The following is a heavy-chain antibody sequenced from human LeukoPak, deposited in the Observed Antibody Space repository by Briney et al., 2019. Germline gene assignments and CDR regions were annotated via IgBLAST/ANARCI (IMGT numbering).Heavy chain of an antibody. Sequence: PSETLSLTCAVYGFSFSGYYWSWIRQPPGKGLEWSGEINHSGSNNYNPSLKSRVTISIDTSKNQFSLKLSSVTAAETAVYYCARGRGIFGVVIRIYYFDYWGQGTLVTVSS. J-gene: IGHJ4*02. CDR2: INHSGSN. CDR1: GFSFSGYY. CDR3: ARGRGIFGVVIRIYYFDY. V-gene: IGHV4-34*01. D-gene: IGHD3-3*01.